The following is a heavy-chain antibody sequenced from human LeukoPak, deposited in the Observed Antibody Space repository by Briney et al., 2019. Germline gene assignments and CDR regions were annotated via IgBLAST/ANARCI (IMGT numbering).Heavy chain of an antibody. Sequence: GGSLRLSCAASGFTFSTYAMTWVRQAPGKGLECVSIISGSGGSTYYADSVKGRFTISRDNAKNSLYLQMNSLRAEDTALYYCARVGIYGDYNRYFDYWGQGTLVTVSS. D-gene: IGHD4-17*01. V-gene: IGHV3-23*01. CDR3: ARVGIYGDYNRYFDY. CDR2: ISGSGGST. J-gene: IGHJ4*02. CDR1: GFTFSTYA.